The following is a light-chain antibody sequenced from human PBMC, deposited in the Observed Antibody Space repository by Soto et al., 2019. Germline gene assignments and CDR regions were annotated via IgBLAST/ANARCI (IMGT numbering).Light chain of an antibody. Sequence: EIVLTQSPGTLSLSPGERVTLSCRASQSVSSNKLAWYHQKPGQAPRLLIYGASNRATATPDRFSGTGSGTDFTLTIGRLEAEDQGVYFCQQYGTSPRTFGQGTKLEIK. CDR2: GAS. J-gene: IGKJ2*01. CDR3: QQYGTSPRT. V-gene: IGKV3-20*01. CDR1: QSVSSNK.